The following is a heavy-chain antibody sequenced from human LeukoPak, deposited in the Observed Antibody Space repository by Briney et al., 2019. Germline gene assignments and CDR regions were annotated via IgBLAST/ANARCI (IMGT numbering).Heavy chain of an antibody. V-gene: IGHV3-53*01. CDR1: GFTVSGNY. J-gene: IGHJ4*02. Sequence: GGSLRLSCAASGFTVSGNYMSWVSQAPGKGLEWVSVIYTAGSTYNADSVKGRFTISRDKSKNTLYLQMNTLRAEDTAVYFCAGGNTWPGLSYWGQGTLLTVSS. CDR3: AGGNTWPGLSY. D-gene: IGHD6-25*01. CDR2: IYTAGST.